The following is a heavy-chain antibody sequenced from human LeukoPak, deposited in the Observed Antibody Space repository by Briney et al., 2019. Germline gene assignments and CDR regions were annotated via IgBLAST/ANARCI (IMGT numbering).Heavy chain of an antibody. V-gene: IGHV3-7*01. CDR2: IKYDGTHK. CDR1: GISFSSYW. D-gene: IGHD3-22*01. CDR3: ASSHDSSGND. J-gene: IGHJ4*02. Sequence: GGSLRLSCVASGISFSSYWMAWVRQAPGKGLEWVANIKYDGTHKFYADSVKGRFTISRDDAKNSLFLEMNSLRADDTAVYFCASSHDSSGNDWGQGTLVTVSS.